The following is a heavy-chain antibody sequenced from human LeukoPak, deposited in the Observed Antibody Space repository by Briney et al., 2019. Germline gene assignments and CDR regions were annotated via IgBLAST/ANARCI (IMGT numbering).Heavy chain of an antibody. V-gene: IGHV3-30*03. D-gene: IGHD2-8*02. CDR2: ISYDGGHK. CDR1: GFTFNNFG. Sequence: TGGSLRLSCAASGFTFNNFGVHWVRQAPGKGLEWVALISYDGGHKYYADSVTGRFTISRDNSKNTVYPQMSSLSAEDTALYYCARSDGYCAGGSCSPDYWGQGTLVTVSS. CDR3: ARSDGYCAGGSCSPDY. J-gene: IGHJ4*02.